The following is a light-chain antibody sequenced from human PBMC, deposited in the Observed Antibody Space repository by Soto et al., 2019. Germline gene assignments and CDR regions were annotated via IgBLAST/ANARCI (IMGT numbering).Light chain of an antibody. CDR2: EVS. J-gene: IGKJ5*01. V-gene: IGKV2D-29*02. CDR3: MQSTQLPPT. Sequence: DVVMTQTPLSLSVAPGQPASISCKSRESLLHITGETFLFWYLQKPGQSPQLLIYEVSIRVSGVPDRFSGSGSGTDFTLEISRVETDDVGIYYCMQSTQLPPTFGQGTRLEIK. CDR1: ESLLHITGETF.